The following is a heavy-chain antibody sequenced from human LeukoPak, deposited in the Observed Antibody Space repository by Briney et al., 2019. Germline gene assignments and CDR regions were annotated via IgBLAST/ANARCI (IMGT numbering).Heavy chain of an antibody. J-gene: IGHJ4*02. CDR2: IYHSGST. Sequence: SETLSLTCTVSGGSISSGGYYWSWIRQPPGKGLEWIGYIYHSGSTYYNPSLKSRVTISVDRSKNQFSLKLSSVTAADTAVYYCARDPRGWKGYYYDSSGYFDYWGQGTLVTVSS. V-gene: IGHV4-30-2*01. CDR1: GGSISSGGYY. D-gene: IGHD3-22*01. CDR3: ARDPRGWKGYYYDSSGYFDY.